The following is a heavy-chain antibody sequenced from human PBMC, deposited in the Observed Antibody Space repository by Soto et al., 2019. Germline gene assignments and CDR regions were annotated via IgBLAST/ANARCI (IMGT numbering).Heavy chain of an antibody. CDR3: ARQAYDSSGYFTPYYDYGMDV. J-gene: IGHJ6*02. D-gene: IGHD3-22*01. V-gene: IGHV5-51*01. CDR2: IYPGDSDT. Sequence: GESLKISPKGSGYSFTSYWIGWARQMPGKGLEWMGLIYPGDSDTRYSPSFQGQVTISADKCISTAYLQWSSLKASDTAMYYCARQAYDSSGYFTPYYDYGMDVLGQGTTVTVSS. CDR1: GYSFTSYW.